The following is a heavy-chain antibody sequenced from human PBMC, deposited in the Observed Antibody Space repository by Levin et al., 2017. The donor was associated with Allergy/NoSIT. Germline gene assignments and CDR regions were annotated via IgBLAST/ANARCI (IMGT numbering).Heavy chain of an antibody. V-gene: IGHV3-20*04. CDR1: GFTFDDYG. Sequence: GESLKISCAASGFTFDDYGMNWVRQAPGKGLEWVSGINWKGGRTGYADSVKGRFTISRDNAKNSLYLQMNSLRAEGTALYYCARDKGIAVAGGVDYWGQGTLVTVSS. D-gene: IGHD6-19*01. CDR2: INWKGGRT. J-gene: IGHJ4*02. CDR3: ARDKGIAVAGGVDY.